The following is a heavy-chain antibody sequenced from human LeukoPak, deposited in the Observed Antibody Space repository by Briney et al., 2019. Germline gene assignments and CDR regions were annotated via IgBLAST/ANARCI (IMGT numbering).Heavy chain of an antibody. V-gene: IGHV3-21*01. CDR3: ARDPGYCSSTSCYRGAFDI. Sequence: GGSLRLSCAASGLTFRSYWMSWVRQAPGKGLEWVSSISSSSSYIYYADSVKGRFTISRDNAKNSLYLQMNSLRAEDTAVYYCARDPGYCSSTSCYRGAFDIWGQGTMVTVSS. CDR1: GLTFRSYW. J-gene: IGHJ3*02. CDR2: ISSSSSYI. D-gene: IGHD2-2*02.